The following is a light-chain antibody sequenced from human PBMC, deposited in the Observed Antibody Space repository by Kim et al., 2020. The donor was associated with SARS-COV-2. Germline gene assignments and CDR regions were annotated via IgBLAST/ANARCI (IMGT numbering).Light chain of an antibody. CDR1: SSDVGRDKY. J-gene: IGLJ2*01. V-gene: IGLV2-14*03. Sequence: GQSIGIACTGPSSDVGRDKYVSWYQQHPGKVPQVIIFDVSDRPSGVSNRFSASKSGNTASLTISGLQAEDEADYYCSSFARGGTLLFGGGTQLTVL. CDR3: SSFARGGTLL. CDR2: DVS.